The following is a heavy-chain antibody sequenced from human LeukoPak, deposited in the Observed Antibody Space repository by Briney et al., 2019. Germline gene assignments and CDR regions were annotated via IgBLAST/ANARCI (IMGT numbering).Heavy chain of an antibody. V-gene: IGHV3-74*01. D-gene: IGHD3-10*01. CDR3: ARDARYYYGSGAFDY. CDR1: GFTFSSYW. J-gene: IGHJ4*02. Sequence: GGSLRLSCAASGFTFSSYWMRWVRQAPGKGLVWVSRINSDGSSTSYADSVKGRFTISRDNAKNTLYLQMNSLRAEDTAVYYCARDARYYYGSGAFDYWGQGTLVTVSS. CDR2: INSDGSST.